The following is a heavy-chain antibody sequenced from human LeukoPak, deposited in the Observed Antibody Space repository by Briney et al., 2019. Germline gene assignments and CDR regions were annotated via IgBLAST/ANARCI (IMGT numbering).Heavy chain of an antibody. Sequence: GASVKVSCKASGYTFTDSYIHWVRQAPGQGLEWMGWINPNSGSTNYAQKFQGRVTMTRDTSISTAYMELSRLRSDDTAVYYCGRQYCSGGSCYLVDYWGQGALVTVSS. J-gene: IGHJ4*02. D-gene: IGHD2-15*01. V-gene: IGHV1-2*02. CDR3: GRQYCSGGSCYLVDY. CDR1: GYTFTDSY. CDR2: INPNSGST.